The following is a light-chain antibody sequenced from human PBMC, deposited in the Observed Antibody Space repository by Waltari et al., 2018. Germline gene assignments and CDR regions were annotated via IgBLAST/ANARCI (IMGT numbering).Light chain of an antibody. CDR2: KDT. Sequence: SYELTQPPSVSVSPGQTATITCSGDALPKQYAFWYQQKPGQAPVLVTYKDTGRPSGIPDRFSGSTSGTTVTLTIGGVQAEDEADYYCQSADSTSTHVVFGGGTKLTVL. V-gene: IGLV3-25*03. CDR3: QSADSTSTHVV. J-gene: IGLJ2*01. CDR1: ALPKQY.